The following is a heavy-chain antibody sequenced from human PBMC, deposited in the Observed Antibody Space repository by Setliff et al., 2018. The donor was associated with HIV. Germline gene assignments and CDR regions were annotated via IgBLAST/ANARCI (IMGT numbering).Heavy chain of an antibody. Sequence: PGGSLRLSCAASGLIFSSYEMNWVRQAPGKGLEWISFIGGHGSIIHYADSVKGRFTISRDNARSSMYLQMNSLRAEDTAIYYCARKFRPGHGVDVWGQGTTVT. D-gene: IGHD3-10*01. CDR3: ARKFRPGHGVDV. CDR1: GLIFSSYE. CDR2: IGGHGSII. V-gene: IGHV3-48*03. J-gene: IGHJ6*02.